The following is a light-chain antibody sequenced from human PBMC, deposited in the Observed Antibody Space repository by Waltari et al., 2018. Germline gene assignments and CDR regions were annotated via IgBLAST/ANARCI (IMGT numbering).Light chain of an antibody. V-gene: IGLV2-8*01. CDR3: SSYAGSNKYVL. CDR1: SSDVGGYNS. CDR2: EVT. J-gene: IGLJ2*01. Sequence: QSALTQPPSASGSPGQSVTISCTGTSSDVGGYNSVSWYQQHPGKAPKLMIYEVTKRPSGVPDRFSGSKSGNTASLTVSGLQAEDEAGYYCSSYAGSNKYVLFGGGIKLTVL.